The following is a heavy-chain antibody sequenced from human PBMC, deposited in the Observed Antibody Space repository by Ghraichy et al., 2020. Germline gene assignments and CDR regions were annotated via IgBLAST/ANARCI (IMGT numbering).Heavy chain of an antibody. Sequence: SQTLSLTCTVSGGPISSYYWSWIRQPPGKGLEWIGYIYYSGSTNYNPSLKSRVTISVDTSKNQFSLKLSSVTAADTAVYYCARGPYDFWSGYYTWYFDYWGQGTLVTVSS. V-gene: IGHV4-59*01. CDR3: ARGPYDFWSGYYTWYFDY. CDR1: GGPISSYY. D-gene: IGHD3-3*01. J-gene: IGHJ4*02. CDR2: IYYSGST.